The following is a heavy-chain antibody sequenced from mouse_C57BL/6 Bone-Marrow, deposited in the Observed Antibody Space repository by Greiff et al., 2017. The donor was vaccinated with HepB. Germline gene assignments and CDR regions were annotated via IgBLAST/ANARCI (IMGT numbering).Heavy chain of an antibody. J-gene: IGHJ4*01. CDR1: GFTFSSYA. CDR2: ISDGGSYT. V-gene: IGHV5-4*03. Sequence: EVKLVDSGGGLVKPGGSLKLSCAASGFTFSSYAMSWVRQTPEKRLEWVATISDGGSYTYYPDNVKGRFTISRDNAKNNLYLQMSHLKSEDTAMYYCARQLFYAMDYWGQGTSVTVSS. CDR3: ARQLFYAMDY.